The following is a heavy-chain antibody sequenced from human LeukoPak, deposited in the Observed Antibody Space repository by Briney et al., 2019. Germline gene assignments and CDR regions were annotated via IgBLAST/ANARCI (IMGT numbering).Heavy chain of an antibody. D-gene: IGHD1-14*01. Sequence: SETLSLTCTVSGGSISSYYWSWIRQPAGKGLEWIGRIYTSGSTNYNPSLKSRVTMSVDTSKNQFSLKLSSVTAADTAVYYCARVKSNAGRYGMDVWGQGTTVTVSS. V-gene: IGHV4-4*07. J-gene: IGHJ6*02. CDR2: IYTSGST. CDR1: GGSISSYY. CDR3: ARVKSNAGRYGMDV.